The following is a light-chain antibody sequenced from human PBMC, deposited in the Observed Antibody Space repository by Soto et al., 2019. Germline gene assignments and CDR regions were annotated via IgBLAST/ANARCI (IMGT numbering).Light chain of an antibody. CDR3: SSFTSRFTFV. Sequence: QSALTQPASLSGSPGQSITISCAGTSSDIGGSNYVSWYQQHPGKAPKLMISEVTNRPSGVSDRFAGSKSGNTASLTISGLQAEDEADYYCSSFTSRFTFVFGTGTKVTVL. CDR1: SSDIGGSNY. J-gene: IGLJ1*01. V-gene: IGLV2-14*01. CDR2: EVT.